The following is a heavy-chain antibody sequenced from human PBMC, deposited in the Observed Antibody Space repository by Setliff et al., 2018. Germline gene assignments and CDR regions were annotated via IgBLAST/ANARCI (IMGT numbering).Heavy chain of an antibody. J-gene: IGHJ4*02. CDR1: GFTFWSYA. V-gene: IGHV3-23*01. D-gene: IGHD2-2*01. CDR3: VKGSSDSRPYYFDY. Sequence: LRLSCAASGFTFWSYAMSWVRQAPGKGLEWISAITHSGWDTYHADSVKGRFTISRANSQNTLFLQMNSLRVKDTAVYFCVKGSSDSRPYYFDYWGQGMLVTVSS. CDR2: ITHSGWDT.